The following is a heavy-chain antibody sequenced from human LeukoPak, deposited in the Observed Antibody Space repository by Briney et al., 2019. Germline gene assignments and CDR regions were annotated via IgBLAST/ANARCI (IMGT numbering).Heavy chain of an antibody. D-gene: IGHD1-7*01. V-gene: IGHV4-4*07. J-gene: IGHJ4*02. Sequence: PTETLSLTCTVSGGSISSDYWSSIRQPAGKGLEWSGGIYTSGSTNYNPSLKSRVTMSVHTSKTPFSLTLSPVTAADTAVYYCAREPTNYLTLIPFYDYWGQGTLVTVYS. CDR1: GGSISSDY. CDR3: AREPTNYLTLIPFYDY. CDR2: IYTSGST.